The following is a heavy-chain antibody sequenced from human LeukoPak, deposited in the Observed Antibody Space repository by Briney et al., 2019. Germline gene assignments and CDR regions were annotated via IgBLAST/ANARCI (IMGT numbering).Heavy chain of an antibody. CDR2: IIPILGIA. J-gene: IGHJ4*02. Sequence: SVKVSCKASGGTFSSYAISWVRQAPGQGLEWMGRIIPILGIANYAQKFQGRVTITADKSTSTAYMELSSLRSEDTAVYYCARDLGDYCSGGSCYEEEQPYFDYWGQGTLVTVSS. CDR1: GGTFSSYA. D-gene: IGHD2-15*01. V-gene: IGHV1-69*04. CDR3: ARDLGDYCSGGSCYEEEQPYFDY.